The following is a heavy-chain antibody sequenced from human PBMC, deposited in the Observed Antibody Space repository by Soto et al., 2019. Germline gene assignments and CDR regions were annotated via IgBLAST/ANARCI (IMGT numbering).Heavy chain of an antibody. CDR3: VKGAWLDY. V-gene: IGHV3-23*01. D-gene: IGHD6-19*01. CDR1: GFTFSTFD. J-gene: IGHJ4*02. CDR2: ISGRDDSA. Sequence: GGSLRLSCAASGFTFSTFDMSWVRQPPGKGLEWVSVISGRDDSANYADSVKGRFTISKDKSSNTLYLQMNNLRAEDTAVYYCVKGAWLDYWGQGTPVTVSS.